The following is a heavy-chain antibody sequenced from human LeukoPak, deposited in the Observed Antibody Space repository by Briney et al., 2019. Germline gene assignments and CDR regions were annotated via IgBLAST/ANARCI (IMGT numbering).Heavy chain of an antibody. Sequence: SETLSLTCTVSGGSISSYYWSWIRQPPGKGLEWIGYIYYSGSTNYNPSLKSRVTISVDTSKNQFSLRLSSVTAADTAVYYCARAGPTRAVPYNWFDPWGQGTLVTVSS. V-gene: IGHV4-59*01. CDR2: IYYSGST. CDR1: GGSISSYY. J-gene: IGHJ5*02. CDR3: ARAGPTRAVPYNWFDP. D-gene: IGHD5-12*01.